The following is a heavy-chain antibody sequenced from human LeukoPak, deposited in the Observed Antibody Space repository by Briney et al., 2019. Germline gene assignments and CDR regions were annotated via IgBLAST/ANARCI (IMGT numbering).Heavy chain of an antibody. CDR3: ASHAPYIHYFDY. J-gene: IGHJ4*02. V-gene: IGHV4-39*07. CDR1: GGSISSSSYY. D-gene: IGHD3-16*01. Sequence: SETLSLTCTVSGGSISSSSYYWGWIRQPRGKGLEWIGSIYYSGSTYYNPSLKSRVTISVDTSKNQFSLKLSSVTAADTAVYYCASHAPYIHYFDYWGQGTLVTVSS. CDR2: IYYSGST.